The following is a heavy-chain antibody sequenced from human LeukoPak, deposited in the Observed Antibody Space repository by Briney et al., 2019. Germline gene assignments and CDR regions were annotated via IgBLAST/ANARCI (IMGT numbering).Heavy chain of an antibody. J-gene: IGHJ4*02. CDR1: GYTFTSYG. Sequence: ASVKVSCKASGYTFTSYGISWVRQAPGQGLEWMGWISAYNGNTNYAQKLQGRVTMTEDTSTDTAYMELSSLRSEDTAVYYCATADDYWGQGTLVTVSS. CDR3: ATADDY. V-gene: IGHV1-18*01. CDR2: ISAYNGNT.